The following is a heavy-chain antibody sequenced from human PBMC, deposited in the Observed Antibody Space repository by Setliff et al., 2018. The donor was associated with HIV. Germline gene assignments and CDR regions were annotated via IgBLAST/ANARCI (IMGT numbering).Heavy chain of an antibody. J-gene: IGHJ4*02. D-gene: IGHD2-21*02. CDR1: GDSMTSGSFY. Sequence: SETLSLTCTVSGDSMTSGSFYWSWVRQPAGKGLEWIGQVHSTLSTNYNPSLKSRLSISADTSKNQFSLRLSSVTAADTAVYYCARGEFYCGTDCYWSSFDYWGQGILVTVSS. CDR2: VHSTLST. CDR3: ARGEFYCGTDCYWSSFDY. V-gene: IGHV4-61*09.